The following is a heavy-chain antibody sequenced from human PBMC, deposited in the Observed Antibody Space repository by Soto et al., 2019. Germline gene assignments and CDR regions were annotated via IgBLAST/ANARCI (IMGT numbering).Heavy chain of an antibody. CDR3: ARGTTEVGDWFDP. V-gene: IGHV3-23*01. Sequence: XGGLRLTAAASGFTFSSYAMSWVRQAPGKGLEWVSAISGSGGSTYYADSVKGRFTISRDNSKNTLYLQMNSLRDEATAVYYCARGTTEVGDWFDPWGQ. D-gene: IGHD4-4*01. CDR2: ISGSGGST. J-gene: IGHJ5*02. CDR1: GFTFSSYA.